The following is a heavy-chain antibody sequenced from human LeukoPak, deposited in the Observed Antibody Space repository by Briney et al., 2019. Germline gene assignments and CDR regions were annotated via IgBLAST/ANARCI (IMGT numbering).Heavy chain of an antibody. CDR2: IKEDGSEK. CDR1: GFTFSSYW. CDR3: ARAVTSTEGY. V-gene: IGHV3-7*03. Sequence: PGGSLRLSCAASGFTFSSYWMTWVRQAPGKGLEWVASIKEDGSEKYYVDSVKGRFTISRDNAQKSLYLEMNSLRVEDTVVYYCARAVTSTEGYWGQGTLVTVSS. J-gene: IGHJ4*02.